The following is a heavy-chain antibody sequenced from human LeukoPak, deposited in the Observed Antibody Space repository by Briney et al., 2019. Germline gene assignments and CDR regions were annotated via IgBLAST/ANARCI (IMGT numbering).Heavy chain of an antibody. Sequence: GASVKVSCKASGYTFTSYGISWVRQAPGQGLEWMGGIIPIFGTANYAQKFQGRVTITADESTSTAYMELSSLRSEDTAVYYCARATTGYSSSWYEGYYFDYWGQGTLVTVSS. CDR1: GYTFTSYG. J-gene: IGHJ4*02. CDR2: IIPIFGTA. D-gene: IGHD6-13*01. CDR3: ARATTGYSSSWYEGYYFDY. V-gene: IGHV1-69*13.